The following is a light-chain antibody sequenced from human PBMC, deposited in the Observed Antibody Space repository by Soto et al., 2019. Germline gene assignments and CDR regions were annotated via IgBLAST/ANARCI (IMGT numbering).Light chain of an antibody. J-gene: IGKJ1*01. CDR2: GAS. CDR3: QQYDQSPRT. V-gene: IGKV3-20*01. Sequence: EIVLTQSPGTLSVSLGDRATLSCRASQIISSSYLAWYQQKPGQAPRLLFYGASNRATGIPDRFSGSGSVTDFTLTINGLEPEDFAVYFCQQYDQSPRTFGQGTKVDIK. CDR1: QIISSSY.